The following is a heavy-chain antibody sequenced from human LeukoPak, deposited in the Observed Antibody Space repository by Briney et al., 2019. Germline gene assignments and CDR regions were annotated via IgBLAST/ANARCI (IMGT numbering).Heavy chain of an antibody. CDR3: ARGPYSRKGYFDY. CDR2: IDHSGST. Sequence: PSETLSLTCAVYGGSFSGYYWSWIRQPLGKGLEWIGEIDHSGSTNYNPSLKSRVTISVDTSKNQFSLKLSSVTAADTAVYYCARGPYSRKGYFDYWGQGTLVTVSS. V-gene: IGHV4-34*01. CDR1: GGSFSGYY. J-gene: IGHJ4*02. D-gene: IGHD3-16*01.